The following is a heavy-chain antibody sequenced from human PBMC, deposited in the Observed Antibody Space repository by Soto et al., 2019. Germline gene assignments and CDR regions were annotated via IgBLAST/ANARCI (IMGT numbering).Heavy chain of an antibody. D-gene: IGHD1-1*01. CDR3: NRDWRHAADY. V-gene: IGHV3-21*04. CDR1: GFTFTRYS. CDR2: ISSTTNYI. J-gene: IGHJ4*02. Sequence: GGSLRLSCAASGFTFTRYSMNWVRQAPGKGLEWVSSISSTTNYIYYGDSMKGRFTISRDNGKNSLYLEMHSLKTEDTAVYFCNRDWRHAADYWGQGILVTVSS.